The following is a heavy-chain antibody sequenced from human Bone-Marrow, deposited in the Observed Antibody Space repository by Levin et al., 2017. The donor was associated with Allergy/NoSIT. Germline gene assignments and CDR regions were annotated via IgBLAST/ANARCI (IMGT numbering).Heavy chain of an antibody. CDR3: ARDPLWRDGYNHWDYYFDS. V-gene: IGHV4-4*07. CDR2: ASISESA. J-gene: IGHJ4*02. CDR1: GASISKYH. D-gene: IGHD5-24*01. Sequence: SETLSLTCTVSGASISKYHWSWIRQSAGKGLEWVGRASISESANYNPSPKSRVTLSLDTSKNQFSLEVTSVTAADTAVYYCARDPLWRDGYNHWDYYFDSWGKGTLVTVSS.